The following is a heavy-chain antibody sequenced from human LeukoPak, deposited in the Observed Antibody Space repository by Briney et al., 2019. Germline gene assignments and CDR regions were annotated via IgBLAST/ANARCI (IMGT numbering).Heavy chain of an antibody. Sequence: PGGSLRLSCAASGFTFSSYWMHWVRQAPGKGLVWVSRINIDGSSTTYADSVEGRFTISRDNAKNTLFLQMNSLRTQDTAVYYCARDQSSSWYVAWFDPWGQGTLVTVSS. D-gene: IGHD6-13*01. J-gene: IGHJ5*02. CDR2: INIDGSST. V-gene: IGHV3-74*01. CDR1: GFTFSSYW. CDR3: ARDQSSSWYVAWFDP.